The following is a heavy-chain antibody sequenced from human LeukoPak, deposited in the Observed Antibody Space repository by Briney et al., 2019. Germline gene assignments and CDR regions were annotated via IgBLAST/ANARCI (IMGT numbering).Heavy chain of an antibody. Sequence: ASGFTFSNAWMXXVRQAPGKGXXWVGRIKSKTDGGTTDYAAPVKGRFTISRDDSKNTLYLQMNSLKTEDTAVYYCARELNAFDIWGQGTMVTVSS. CDR1: GFTFSNAW. CDR3: ARELNAFDI. V-gene: IGHV3-15*01. CDR2: IKSKTDGGTT. J-gene: IGHJ3*02.